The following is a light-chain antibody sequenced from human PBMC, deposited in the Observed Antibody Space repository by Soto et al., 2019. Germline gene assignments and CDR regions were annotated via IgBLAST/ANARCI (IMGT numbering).Light chain of an antibody. Sequence: QSALTQPPSVSAAPGQKVTISCSGSSSNIGNNYVSWYQQLPGTAPKLLIYDSNKRPSGIPDRFSGSESGTSATLGITGLQTGDEADYYCGTWDNSLSAVVFGGGTKLTVL. CDR2: DSN. CDR3: GTWDNSLSAVV. CDR1: SSNIGNNY. V-gene: IGLV1-51*01. J-gene: IGLJ2*01.